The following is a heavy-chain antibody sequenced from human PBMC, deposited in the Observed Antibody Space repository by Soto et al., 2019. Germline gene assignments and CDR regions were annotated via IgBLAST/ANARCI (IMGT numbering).Heavy chain of an antibody. Sequence: QVQLQESGPGLVKPSQTLSLTCTVSGGSISSGGYYWSWIRQHPGKGLEWIGYIYYSGSTYYNPSLQSRVTLSVDTSKTQFSLKLSSVTAADTAVYYCARVCGGDCRHGMDVWGQGTTVTVSS. CDR3: ARVCGGDCRHGMDV. J-gene: IGHJ6*02. V-gene: IGHV4-31*03. CDR2: IYYSGST. D-gene: IGHD2-21*02. CDR1: GGSISSGGYY.